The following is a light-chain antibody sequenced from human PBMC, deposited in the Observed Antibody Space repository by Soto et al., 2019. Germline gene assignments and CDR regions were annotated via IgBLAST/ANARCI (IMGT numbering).Light chain of an antibody. CDR1: RSISDW. Sequence: DIQMTQSPSSLSPSVGARVTITCRASRSISDWLAWYQQKPGKAPELLIFDASNLKSGVSSRFSGSGSGTEFTLTISRLQPDDVATYYCLQYSSHSWTFGQGTKVDIK. CDR3: LQYSSHSWT. V-gene: IGKV1-5*01. CDR2: DAS. J-gene: IGKJ1*01.